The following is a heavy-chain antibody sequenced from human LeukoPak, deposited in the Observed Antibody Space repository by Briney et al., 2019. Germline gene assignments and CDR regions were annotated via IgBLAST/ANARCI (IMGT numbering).Heavy chain of an antibody. Sequence: ASVKVSCKASGYSFTRYYIHWVRQAPGRELEWMGIINPSGGSTKYAQKFQDRVTMTRDTSTSTMYMDLSSLRSEDTAVYYCARGMASGWTGSPFDYWGQGTLVTVSS. V-gene: IGHV1-46*01. D-gene: IGHD6-19*01. CDR2: INPSGGST. CDR3: ARGMASGWTGSPFDY. CDR1: GYSFTRYY. J-gene: IGHJ4*02.